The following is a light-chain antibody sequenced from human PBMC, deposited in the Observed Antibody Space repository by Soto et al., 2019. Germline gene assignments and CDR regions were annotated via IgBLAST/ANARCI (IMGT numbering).Light chain of an antibody. Sequence: EIVLTQSPGTLSLSTGESATLSCRASQSGSSSYFAWYQQKHGQAPRLLLYGASSRATGIPDRFSGSGSGTHFTLTISRLQTEDFEVYYYQQYGSSPWTFGQGTKVDI. CDR2: GAS. CDR1: QSGSSSY. V-gene: IGKV3-20*01. J-gene: IGKJ1*01. CDR3: QQYGSSPWT.